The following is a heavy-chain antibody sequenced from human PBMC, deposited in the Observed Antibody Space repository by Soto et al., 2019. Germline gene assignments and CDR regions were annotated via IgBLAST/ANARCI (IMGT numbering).Heavy chain of an antibody. CDR1: VDSITTNDNY. Sequence: TLSLTCTVSVDSITTNDNYWTWIRQPPGKGLEWIGYIYYTGTTSYNPSVRSRVTILLDTSRNQFSLRLTSVSAADTAVYYCARAGRDYSSSTWGQGTLVPVSS. V-gene: IGHV4-30-4*08. CDR2: IYYTGTT. J-gene: IGHJ5*02. CDR3: ARAGRDYSSST. D-gene: IGHD6-6*01.